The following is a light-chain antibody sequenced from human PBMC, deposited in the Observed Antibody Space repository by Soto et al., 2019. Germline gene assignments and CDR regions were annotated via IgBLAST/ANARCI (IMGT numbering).Light chain of an antibody. CDR3: QHYDSYPPWP. V-gene: IGKV1-5*03. J-gene: IGKJ1*01. CDR1: QSINTW. Sequence: DIQMTQSPSTLSASVGDRVTITCRASQSINTWLAWYQQEPGKAPRLLIFKASSLESGVPSRSSGSGSGTEFPLTISSLQPDDFAPYYCQHYDSYPPWPFGQEPKVELK. CDR2: KAS.